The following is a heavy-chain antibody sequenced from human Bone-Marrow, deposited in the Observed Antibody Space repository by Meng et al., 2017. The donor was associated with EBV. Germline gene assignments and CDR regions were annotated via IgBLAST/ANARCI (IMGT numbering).Heavy chain of an antibody. CDR2: FYYGGST. Sequence: LRFKGSGPGLVKPSETLSLTCSVSGGSISSSSSYWGWIRQPPRKGLEWIGSFYYGGSTYYNPSLKSRVTISVDTSKNRFSLRLSSVTAADTAVYYCARPFPSWQSPRLDPFGAWGQGTLVTVSS. CDR3: ARPFPSWQSPRLDPFGA. CDR1: GGSISSSSSY. D-gene: IGHD6-19*01. V-gene: IGHV4-39*07. J-gene: IGHJ5*02.